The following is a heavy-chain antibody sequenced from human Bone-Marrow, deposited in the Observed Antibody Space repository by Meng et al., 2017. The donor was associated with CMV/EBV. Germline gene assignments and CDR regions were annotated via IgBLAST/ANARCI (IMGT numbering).Heavy chain of an antibody. V-gene: IGHV1-8*02. CDR1: GYTFTGYY. CDR2: MNPNSGNT. CDR3: ARGDPKFYYYYGMDV. J-gene: IGHJ6*02. Sequence: ASVKVSCKASGYTFTGYYMHWVRQAPGQGLEWMGWMNPNSGNTGYAQKFQGRVTMTRNTSISTAYMELSSLRSEDTAVYYCARGDPKFYYYYGMDVWGQGTTVTVSS.